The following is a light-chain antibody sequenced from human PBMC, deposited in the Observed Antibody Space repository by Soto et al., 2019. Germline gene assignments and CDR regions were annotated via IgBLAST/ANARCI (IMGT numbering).Light chain of an antibody. V-gene: IGLV2-14*01. CDR3: SSNTSSSDVV. CDR1: SSDVGGYNY. Sequence: QSVLTQPASVSGSPGQSITISCTGTSSDVGGYNYVSWYQQHPGKAPKLMIYDVSNRPSGVSNRFSGSKSGNTASLTISGLQAEDEADYYCSSNTSSSDVVFGGGTKLSVL. CDR2: DVS. J-gene: IGLJ2*01.